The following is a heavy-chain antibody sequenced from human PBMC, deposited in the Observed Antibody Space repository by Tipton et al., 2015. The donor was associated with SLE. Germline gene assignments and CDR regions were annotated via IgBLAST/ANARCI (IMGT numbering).Heavy chain of an antibody. V-gene: IGHV4-59*01. CDR1: GGSISSYY. CDR2: IYYSGST. D-gene: IGHD5-24*01. Sequence: TLSLTCIVSGGSISSYYWSWIRQPPGKGLEWIGYIYYSGSTNYNPSLKSRVTISVDTSKNQFSLKLSSVTAADTAVYYCAREPSLEGDAFDIWGQGTMVTVSS. J-gene: IGHJ3*02. CDR3: AREPSLEGDAFDI.